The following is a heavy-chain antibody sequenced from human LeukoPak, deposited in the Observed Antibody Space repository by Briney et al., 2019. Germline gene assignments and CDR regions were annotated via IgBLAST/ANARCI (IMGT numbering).Heavy chain of an antibody. CDR3: ARGRSRSIAAAGGLNWFDP. CDR2: INPSGGST. V-gene: IGHV1-46*01. D-gene: IGHD6-13*01. CDR1: GYTFTSYY. Sequence: ASVRVSCKASGYTFTSYYMHWVRQAPGQGLEWMGIINPSGGSTSYAQKFQDRVTMTRDTSTSTVYMELSSLRSEDTAVYYCARGRSRSIAAAGGLNWFDPWGQGTLVTVSS. J-gene: IGHJ5*02.